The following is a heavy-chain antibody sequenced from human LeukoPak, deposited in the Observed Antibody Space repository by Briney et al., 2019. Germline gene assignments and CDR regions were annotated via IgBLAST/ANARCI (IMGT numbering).Heavy chain of an antibody. CDR2: IYYSGST. Sequence: PSETLSLTCTVSGYSISSGYYWGWIRQPPGKGLEWIGSIYYSGSTYYNPSLKSRVTISVDTSKNQFSLKLSSVTAADTAVYYCARDGGSSSVYWGQGTLVTVSS. CDR1: GYSISSGYY. V-gene: IGHV4-38-2*02. CDR3: ARDGGSSSVY. J-gene: IGHJ4*02. D-gene: IGHD6-6*01.